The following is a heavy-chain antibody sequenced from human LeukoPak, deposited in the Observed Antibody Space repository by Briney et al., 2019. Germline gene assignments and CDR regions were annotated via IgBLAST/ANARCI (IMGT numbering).Heavy chain of an antibody. CDR1: GGAISGYY. Sequence: SETLSLTCTVSGGAISGYYWSWIRQPAGEGLEWIGRIYASGGTNYNPSLKSRVTMSVDTSKNQFSLQLSSVPAADTAVYYCARDEAERLITGADYYSSYYMDVWGKGTTVTVSS. CDR2: IYASGGT. CDR3: ARDEAERLITGADYYSSYYMDV. J-gene: IGHJ6*03. D-gene: IGHD1-26*01. V-gene: IGHV4-4*07.